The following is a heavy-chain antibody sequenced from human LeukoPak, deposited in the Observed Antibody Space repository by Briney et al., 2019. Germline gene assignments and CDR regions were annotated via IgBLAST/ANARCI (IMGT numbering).Heavy chain of an antibody. CDR3: ARDYD. CDR2: IKQDGSEE. V-gene: IGHV3-7*01. CDR1: GFTFSSSW. D-gene: IGHD3-22*01. Sequence: GGSLRLSCAASGFTFSSSWMTWVRQAPGKGLEWVANIKQDGSEEYYVDSVEGRFTISRDNAKNSLYLQMDSLRAEDTAVYYCARDYDWGQGTLVIVSS. J-gene: IGHJ4*02.